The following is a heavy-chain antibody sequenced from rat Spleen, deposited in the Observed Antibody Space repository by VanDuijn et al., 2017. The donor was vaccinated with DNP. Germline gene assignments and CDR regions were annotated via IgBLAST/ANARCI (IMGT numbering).Heavy chain of an antibody. J-gene: IGHJ3*01. D-gene: IGHD1-6*01. CDR3: AKGMYTTGWGAY. CDR1: GFTFSDYG. CDR2: INYDGYST. Sequence: EVQLVESGGGFAQPGRSMKLSCAGSGFTFSDYGMAWVRQAPTRGLEWIASINYDGYSTYYPDSVKGRFTISRHNAENTVYLQMNSLRSEDTATYYCAKGMYTTGWGAYWGQGTLVTVSS. V-gene: IGHV5-22*01.